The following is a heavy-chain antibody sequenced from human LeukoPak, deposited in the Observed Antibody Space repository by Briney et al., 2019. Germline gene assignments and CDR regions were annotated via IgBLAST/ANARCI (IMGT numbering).Heavy chain of an antibody. CDR3: ARLPHPYSSSDY. D-gene: IGHD6-13*01. V-gene: IGHV3-30*04. J-gene: IGHJ4*02. Sequence: PGGSLRLSCAASRFIFSNYAMHWVRQAPGKRLDWVAVISYHGRDQFYADSVKGRFTISRDNAKNTLYLQMNSLRAEDTAVYYCARLPHPYSSSDYWGQGTLVTVSS. CDR2: ISYHGRDQ. CDR1: RFIFSNYA.